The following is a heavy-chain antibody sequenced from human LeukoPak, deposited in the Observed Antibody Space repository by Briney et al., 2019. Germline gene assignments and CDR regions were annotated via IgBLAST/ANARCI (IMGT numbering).Heavy chain of an antibody. V-gene: IGHV1-2*02. J-gene: IGHJ6*03. CDR1: GYTFTGHY. CDR3: ARGAEFYYFMDV. CDR2: INPKRGGA. D-gene: IGHD2/OR15-2a*01. Sequence: GASVKVSCKAYGYTFTGHYIHWVRQAPVQGLEWMGWINPKRGGANYAQKFQGRVTMTRDTSISTAYMELSRLRSDDTAVFYCARGAEFYYFMDVWGKGTTVTISS.